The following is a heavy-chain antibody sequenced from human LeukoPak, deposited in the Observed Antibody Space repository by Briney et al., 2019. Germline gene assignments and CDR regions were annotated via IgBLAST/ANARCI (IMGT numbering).Heavy chain of an antibody. V-gene: IGHV1-69*04. D-gene: IGHD4-11*01. CDR3: AATAQRTYSDY. Sequence: SVKVSCKASGGAFSSYAISWVRQAPGQGLEWMGRIIPILGIANYAQKFQGRVTITADKSTSTAYMELSSLRSEDTAVYYCAATAQRTYSDYWGQGTLVTVSS. CDR1: GGAFSSYA. CDR2: IIPILGIA. J-gene: IGHJ4*02.